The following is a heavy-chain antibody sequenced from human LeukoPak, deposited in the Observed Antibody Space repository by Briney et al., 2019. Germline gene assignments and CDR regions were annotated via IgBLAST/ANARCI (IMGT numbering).Heavy chain of an antibody. CDR2: INHSGST. J-gene: IGHJ4*02. Sequence: SETLSLTCAVYGGSFSGYYWSWIRQPPGKGLEWIGEINHSGSTNYNPSLKSRVTISVDTSKNQFSLKLSSVTAADTAVYYCARVLGSWYAPAGFDYWGQGTQVTVSS. CDR1: GGSFSGYY. D-gene: IGHD6-13*01. CDR3: ARVLGSWYAPAGFDY. V-gene: IGHV4-34*01.